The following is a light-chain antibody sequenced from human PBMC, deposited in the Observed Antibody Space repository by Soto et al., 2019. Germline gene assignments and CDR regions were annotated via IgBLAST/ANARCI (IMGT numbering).Light chain of an antibody. CDR1: QRITT. V-gene: IGKV3-15*01. CDR3: QQYYNSPIT. Sequence: EIVMTHSPSTLSLSPGERATLSCRASQRITTVAWYQQKPGQAPRLLIYGLSIRAPGVPARFSVSGSGTEFTLTISSLQAEDVAVYSCQQYYNSPITFGQGTRLEIK. CDR2: GLS. J-gene: IGKJ5*01.